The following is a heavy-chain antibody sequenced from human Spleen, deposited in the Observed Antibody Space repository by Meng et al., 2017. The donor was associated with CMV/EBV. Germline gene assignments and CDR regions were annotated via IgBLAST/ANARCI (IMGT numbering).Heavy chain of an antibody. CDR1: GYTFTSYG. CDR3: ARLVVGSYYSKSFDY. Sequence: SGYTFTSYGISWVRQAPGQGLEWMGVINPNGGATSFAQRLQGRVTLTSDTSTGTVYMDLTSLRSEDTAVYYCARLVVGSYYSKSFDYWGQGTLVTVSS. CDR2: INPNGGAT. V-gene: IGHV1-46*01. D-gene: IGHD1-26*01. J-gene: IGHJ4*02.